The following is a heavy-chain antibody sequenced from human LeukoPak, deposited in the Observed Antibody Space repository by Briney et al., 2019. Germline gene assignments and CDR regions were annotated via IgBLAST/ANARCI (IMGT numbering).Heavy chain of an antibody. Sequence: GESLQISCKVSGYSFTTYWTGWVRQMPGKGLEWMGIIYPGDSDTRYSPSFQGQVTISADKSISTAYLQWSSLKASDTAMYYCARHSKLDDAFDIWGQGTMVTVSS. CDR2: IYPGDSDT. V-gene: IGHV5-51*01. D-gene: IGHD2-2*01. CDR3: ARHSKLDDAFDI. CDR1: GYSFTTYW. J-gene: IGHJ3*02.